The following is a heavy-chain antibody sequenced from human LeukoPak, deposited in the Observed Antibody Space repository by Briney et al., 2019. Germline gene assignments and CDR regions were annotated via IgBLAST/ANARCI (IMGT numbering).Heavy chain of an antibody. D-gene: IGHD4-11*01. Sequence: GGSLRLSCAASGFTFSSYSMTWVRQAPGKGLEWVSTISGSGGSTFYAESEKGRFTISRDNSKNTLYLQMNSLRAEDTAVYFCAKDLPTVTTSWGQGSLVTVSS. J-gene: IGHJ5*02. CDR1: GFTFSSYS. CDR3: AKDLPTVTTS. CDR2: ISGSGGST. V-gene: IGHV3-23*01.